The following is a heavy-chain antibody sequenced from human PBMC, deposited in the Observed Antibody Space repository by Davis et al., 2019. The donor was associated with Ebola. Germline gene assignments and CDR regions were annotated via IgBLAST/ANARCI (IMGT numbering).Heavy chain of an antibody. Sequence: SVKVSCKASGGTFSSYTISWVRQAPGQGLEWMGRIIPILGMANYAQKFQGRVTITADKSTSTAYMELSSLRSEDTAVYYCARAAYYYDSSGYYHSAFDIWGQGTMVTVSS. CDR1: GGTFSSYT. CDR3: ARAAYYYDSSGYYHSAFDI. V-gene: IGHV1-69*02. D-gene: IGHD3-22*01. J-gene: IGHJ3*02. CDR2: IIPILGMA.